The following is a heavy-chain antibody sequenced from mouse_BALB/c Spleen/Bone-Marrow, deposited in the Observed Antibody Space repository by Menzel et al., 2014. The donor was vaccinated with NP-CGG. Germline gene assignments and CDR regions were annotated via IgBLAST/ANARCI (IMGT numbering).Heavy chain of an antibody. D-gene: IGHD1-2*01. Sequence: EVQGVESGGGLVQPGGSLKLSCTASGFDFXRYWMSWVRQAPGKGLQWTGEINPESSTINYTPSLKDRFIISRDNAKNTLYLQMNKVRSEDTALYYCARLTYYGLSDYWGQGTTLTVSS. J-gene: IGHJ2*01. CDR3: ARLTYYGLSDY. V-gene: IGHV4-1*02. CDR2: INPESSTI. CDR1: GFDFXRYW.